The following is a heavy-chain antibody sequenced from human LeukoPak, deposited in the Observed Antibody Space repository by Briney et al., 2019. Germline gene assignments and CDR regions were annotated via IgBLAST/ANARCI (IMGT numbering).Heavy chain of an antibody. J-gene: IGHJ4*02. D-gene: IGHD6-19*01. CDR1: GFTFSNYW. CDR2: IESDGISR. V-gene: IGHV3-74*01. Sequence: GGSLRLSCVASGFTFSNYWMHWVRQAPGKGRVWVSRIESDGISRSYAGFVKGRFTTSRDNAKNTLYLQMNSLRAEDTAVYYCARDLVAGHGYWGQGTLVTVSS. CDR3: ARDLVAGHGY.